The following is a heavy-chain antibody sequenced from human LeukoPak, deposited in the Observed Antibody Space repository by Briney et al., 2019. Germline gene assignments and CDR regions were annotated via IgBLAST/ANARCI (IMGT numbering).Heavy chain of an antibody. CDR1: GFTFSDYY. J-gene: IGHJ3*02. CDR3: ARTDDIVVVPAAIPAFDI. CDR2: ISSSSSTI. V-gene: IGHV3-11*01. D-gene: IGHD2-2*02. Sequence: KSGGPLRLSCAASGFTFSDYYMSWIRQAPGKGLVGVSYISSSSSTIYYADSVKGRFTISRDNAKNSLYLQMNSLRAEDTAVYYCARTDDIVVVPAAIPAFDIWGQGTMVTVSS.